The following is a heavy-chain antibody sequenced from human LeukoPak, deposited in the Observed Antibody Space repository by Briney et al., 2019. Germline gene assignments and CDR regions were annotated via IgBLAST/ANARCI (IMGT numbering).Heavy chain of an antibody. CDR1: GFNFGDFG. D-gene: IGHD5-12*01. Sequence: PGRSLRLSCTASGFNFGDFGMSWVRQAPGKGLEWVSFMRSESYGGTTEYAASMEGRFTISRDDSKSIVYLEMKSLKTEDTALYFCTRVFSGWLPFYFDYWGQGALVTVSS. J-gene: IGHJ4*02. V-gene: IGHV3-49*04. CDR2: MRSESYGGTT. CDR3: TRVFSGWLPFYFDY.